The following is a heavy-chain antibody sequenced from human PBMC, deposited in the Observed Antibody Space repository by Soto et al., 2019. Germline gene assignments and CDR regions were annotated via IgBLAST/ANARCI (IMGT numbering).Heavy chain of an antibody. V-gene: IGHV4-4*07. D-gene: IGHD5-12*01. J-gene: IGHJ6*02. CDR1: GHSSGSYY. Sequence: TLALICTISGHSSGSYYRTCVRQPAGRGLEWIGRIYTSGSTNYNPSLKSRVTMSVETSKNQFSLKLSSVTAADTAVYYRARDLATIDDYYYYYGMDVWGQGTTV. CDR3: ARDLATIDDYYYYYGMDV. CDR2: IYTSGST.